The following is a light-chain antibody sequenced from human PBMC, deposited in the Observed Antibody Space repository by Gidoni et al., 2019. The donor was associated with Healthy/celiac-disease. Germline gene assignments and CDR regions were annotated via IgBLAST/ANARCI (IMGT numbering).Light chain of an antibody. J-gene: IGLJ1*01. V-gene: IGLV1-44*01. CDR2: STN. CDR1: SSNIGSNT. Sequence: QSVLTQPPSASGTPGQRVTISCSGSSSNIGSNTVNWYQQLPGTAPKLLIYSTNQRPSGVPDRFSGSKSGTSASLAISGLQSEDEADYYCAAWDDSHYVFGTGTKVTVL. CDR3: AAWDDSHYV.